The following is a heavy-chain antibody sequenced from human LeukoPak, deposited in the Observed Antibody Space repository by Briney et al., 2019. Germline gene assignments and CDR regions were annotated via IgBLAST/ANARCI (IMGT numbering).Heavy chain of an antibody. D-gene: IGHD1-14*01. Sequence: SETLSLTCTVSGGSISSSSYYWGWIRQPPGKGLEWIGSIYYSGSTYYNPSLKSRVTISVDTSKNQFSLKLSSVTAADTAVYYCASLQGTPYPRRGFDYWGQGTLVTVSS. J-gene: IGHJ4*02. CDR3: ASLQGTPYPRRGFDY. CDR2: IYYSGST. V-gene: IGHV4-39*07. CDR1: GGSISSSSYY.